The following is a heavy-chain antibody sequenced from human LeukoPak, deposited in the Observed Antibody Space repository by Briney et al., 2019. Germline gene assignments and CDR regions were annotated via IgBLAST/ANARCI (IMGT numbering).Heavy chain of an antibody. D-gene: IGHD3-3*01. CDR2: IKQDGSEK. CDR3: ARDRRAPYYGFRSGYIDHYYMDV. J-gene: IGHJ6*03. Sequence: GGSLRLSCAASEFTFNNYWMSWVRQAPGKGLEWVANIKQDGSEKYYVDSVKGRFTISRDNAKNSLYLQMNSLRAEDTAVYYCARDRRAPYYGFRSGYIDHYYMDVWGKGTTVTVSS. V-gene: IGHV3-7*01. CDR1: EFTFNNYW.